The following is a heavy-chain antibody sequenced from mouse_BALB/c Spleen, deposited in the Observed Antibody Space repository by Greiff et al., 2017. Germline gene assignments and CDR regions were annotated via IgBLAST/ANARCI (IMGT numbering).Heavy chain of an antibody. Sequence: QVQLKQSGAELVRPGVSVKISCKGSGYTFTDYAMHWVKQSHAKSLEWIGVISTYYGDASYNQKFKGKATMTVDKSSSTAYMELARLTSEDSAIYYCARGHYGNYFDYWGQGTTLTVSS. CDR1: GYTFTDYA. CDR2: ISTYYGDA. CDR3: ARGHYGNYFDY. V-gene: IGHV1S137*01. J-gene: IGHJ2*01. D-gene: IGHD2-1*01.